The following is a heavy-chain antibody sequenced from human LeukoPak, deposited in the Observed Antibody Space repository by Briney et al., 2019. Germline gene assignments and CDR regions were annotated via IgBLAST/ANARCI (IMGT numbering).Heavy chain of an antibody. CDR1: GYTFTSYD. V-gene: IGHV1-8*01. Sequence: GASVKVSCKASGYTFTSYDINWVRQATGQGLEWMGWMNPNSGNTGYAQKFQGRVTMTRNTSISTAYMELSSLRSEDTAVYYCARGGLVLRFLEWLSPPADYWGQGTLVTVSS. CDR3: ARGGLVLRFLEWLSPPADY. CDR2: MNPNSGNT. D-gene: IGHD3-3*01. J-gene: IGHJ4*02.